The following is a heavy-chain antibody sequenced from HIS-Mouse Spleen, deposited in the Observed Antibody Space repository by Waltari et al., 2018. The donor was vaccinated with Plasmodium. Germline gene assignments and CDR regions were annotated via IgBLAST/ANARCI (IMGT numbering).Heavy chain of an antibody. V-gene: IGHV4-34*01. CDR1: GGSFSGYY. Sequence: QVQLQQWGAGLLKPSETLSLTCAVYGGSFSGYYWSWLRHPPGKGLEWIGEINHSGSTNYNPSLKSRVTISVDTSKNQFSLKLSSVTAADTAVYYCARGLRGHYWYFDLWGRGTLVTVSS. CDR3: ARGLRGHYWYFDL. J-gene: IGHJ2*01. CDR2: INHSGST. D-gene: IGHD3-10*01.